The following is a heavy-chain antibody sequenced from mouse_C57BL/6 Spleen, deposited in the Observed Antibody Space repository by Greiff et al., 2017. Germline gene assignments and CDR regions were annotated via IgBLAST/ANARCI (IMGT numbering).Heavy chain of an antibody. CDR1: GYTFTSYW. V-gene: IGHV1-52*01. J-gene: IGHJ2*01. CDR2: IDPSDSET. Sequence: LQQPGAELVRPGSSVKLSCKASGYTFTSYWMHWVKQRPIQGLEWIGNIDPSDSETHYNQKFKDKATLTVDKSSSTAYMQLSSLTSEDSAVYYCARGRGLLPFDYWGQGTTLTVSS. D-gene: IGHD2-3*01. CDR3: ARGRGLLPFDY.